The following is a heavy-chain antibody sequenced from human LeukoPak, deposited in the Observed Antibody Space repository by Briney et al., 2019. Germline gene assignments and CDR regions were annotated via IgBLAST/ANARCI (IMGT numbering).Heavy chain of an antibody. CDR3: ARRRSVVVTAPRMYYFDY. J-gene: IGHJ4*02. D-gene: IGHD2-21*02. CDR2: INHSGST. V-gene: IGHV4-34*01. Sequence: SETLSLTCAVYGGSFSGYYWSWIRQPPGRGLEWIGEINHSGSTNYNPSLKSRVTISVDTSKNQFSLKLSSVTAADTAVYYCARRRSVVVTAPRMYYFDYWGQGTLVTVSS. CDR1: GGSFSGYY.